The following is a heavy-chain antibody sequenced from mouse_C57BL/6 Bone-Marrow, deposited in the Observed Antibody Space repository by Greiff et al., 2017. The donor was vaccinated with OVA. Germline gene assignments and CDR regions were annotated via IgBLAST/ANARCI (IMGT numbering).Heavy chain of an antibody. CDR1: GYSITSGYY. Sequence: EVKVEESGPGLVKPSQSLSLTCSVTGYSITSGYYWNWIRQFPGNKLEWMGYISYDGSNNYNPSLKNRISITRDTSKNQFFLKLNSVTTEDTATYYCATTVVEGDYWGQGTTLTVSS. D-gene: IGHD1-1*01. CDR2: ISYDGSN. V-gene: IGHV3-6*01. J-gene: IGHJ2*01. CDR3: ATTVVEGDY.